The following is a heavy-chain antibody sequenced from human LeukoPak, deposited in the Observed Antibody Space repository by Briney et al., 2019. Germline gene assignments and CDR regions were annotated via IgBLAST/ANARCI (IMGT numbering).Heavy chain of an antibody. Sequence: SETLSLTCTVSGGSISSSSYYWGWIRQPPGKGLEWIGSIFYSGSSYYNPSLWSRVAISVDTSKNQFSLKLSSVTSADTAVYYCARDIIIFFYMDVWGKGTTVTVSS. CDR2: IFYSGSS. J-gene: IGHJ6*03. CDR1: GGSISSSSYY. D-gene: IGHD1-14*01. CDR3: ARDIIIFFYMDV. V-gene: IGHV4-39*07.